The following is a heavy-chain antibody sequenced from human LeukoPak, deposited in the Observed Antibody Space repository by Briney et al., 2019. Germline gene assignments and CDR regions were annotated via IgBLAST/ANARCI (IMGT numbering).Heavy chain of an antibody. J-gene: IGHJ3*02. CDR3: ARSYCSTTTCYAVGAFDI. CDR2: IYYSGST. V-gene: IGHV4-39*01. Sequence: SSETLSLTCTVSGGSISSSSYYWGWIRQPPGKGLEWIGSIYYSGSTYYNPSLKSRVTISVDTSKNQFSLKMSSVTGADTAVYYCARSYCSTTTCYAVGAFDIWGQGTMVTVSS. CDR1: GGSISSSSYY. D-gene: IGHD2-2*01.